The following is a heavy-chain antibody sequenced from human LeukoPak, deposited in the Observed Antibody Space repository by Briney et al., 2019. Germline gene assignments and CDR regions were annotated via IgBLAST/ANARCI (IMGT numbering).Heavy chain of an antibody. CDR2: LGSSMRYV. V-gene: IGHV3-21*01. Sequence: NPGGSLTLLCAPSGFIINIYNMNWALQAPGKGLEWVSFLGSSMRYVKYADSVKGRFTISRDDAKNSLYLQMNSLRVEDTAVYYCARDPRIATAGYYFDSWGQGVLVTVSS. CDR3: ARDPRIATAGYYFDS. J-gene: IGHJ4*02. D-gene: IGHD6-13*01. CDR1: GFIINIYN.